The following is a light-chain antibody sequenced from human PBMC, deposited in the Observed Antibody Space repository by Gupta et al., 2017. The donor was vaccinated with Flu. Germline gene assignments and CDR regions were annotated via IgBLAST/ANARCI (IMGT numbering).Light chain of an antibody. CDR3: QQYNNWPPLT. V-gene: IGKV3-15*01. Sequence: ATLSVSPGESATLSCRASQSVSSNLAWYQQRPGQAPRLLIHGASTRATGIPARFSGSGSGTEFTLTISSLQSEDFAVYYCQQYNNWPPLTFGGGTKVEIK. J-gene: IGKJ4*01. CDR1: QSVSSN. CDR2: GAS.